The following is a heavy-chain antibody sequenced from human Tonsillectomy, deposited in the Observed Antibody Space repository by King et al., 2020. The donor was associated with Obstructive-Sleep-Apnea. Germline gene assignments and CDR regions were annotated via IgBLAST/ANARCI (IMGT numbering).Heavy chain of an antibody. CDR1: GFTFSSYG. V-gene: IGHV3-30*02. Sequence: VQLVESGGGVVQPGRSLRLSCAASGFTFSSYGMHWVRQAPGKGLEWVAFIRYDGSNKYYADSVKGRFTISRDNSKNTLYLQMNSLRAEDTAVYYCAKEMTTVVTPLDYWGQGTLVTVSS. CDR2: IRYDGSNK. D-gene: IGHD4-23*01. CDR3: AKEMTTVVTPLDY. J-gene: IGHJ4*02.